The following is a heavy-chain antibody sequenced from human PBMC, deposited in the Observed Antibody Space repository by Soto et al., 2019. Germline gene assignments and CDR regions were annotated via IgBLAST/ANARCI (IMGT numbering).Heavy chain of an antibody. CDR2: LIPIFGAA. CDR1: GGTFTNYV. CDR3: ARGRSSPNFDP. D-gene: IGHD6-6*01. J-gene: IGHJ5*02. V-gene: IGHV1-69*01. Sequence: QVQLVQSGAEVRKPGSSVKVSCKISGGTFTNYVISWLRQAPGQGLEWMGGLIPIFGAANLAQKFQGRVTITADEYTSTVNMELSSLTAEDTAVYYGARGRSSPNFDPWGQGTLVTVSA.